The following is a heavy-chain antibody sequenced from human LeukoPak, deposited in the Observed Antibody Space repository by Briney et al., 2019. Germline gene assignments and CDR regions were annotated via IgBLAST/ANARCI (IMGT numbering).Heavy chain of an antibody. CDR1: GGTFTIYP. CDR3: ATVAGPRRRFLEWRCDF. V-gene: IGHV1-69*08. J-gene: IGHJ4*02. D-gene: IGHD3-3*01. Sequence: SVKVSCKASGGTFTIYPITWVRQAPGQGLEWMGRVIPVLGTADYAQKFQGRVTMTADKSTTTAYMELSSLTSDDTAVYYCATVAGPRRRFLEWRCDFWGQGTLVIVSS. CDR2: VIPVLGTA.